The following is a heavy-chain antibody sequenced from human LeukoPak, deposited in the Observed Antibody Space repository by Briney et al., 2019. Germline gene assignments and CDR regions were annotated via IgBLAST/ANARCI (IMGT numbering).Heavy chain of an antibody. CDR3: ARALVPARPMDV. D-gene: IGHD2-2*01. Sequence: SETLSLTCTVSGGSISSGGYYWSWIRQHPGKGLEWIGYIYYSGSTYYNPSLKSRVTISVDTSKNQFSLKLSSVTAADTAVHYCARALVPARPMDVWGKGTTVTVSS. CDR1: GGSISSGGYY. V-gene: IGHV4-31*03. J-gene: IGHJ6*04. CDR2: IYYSGST.